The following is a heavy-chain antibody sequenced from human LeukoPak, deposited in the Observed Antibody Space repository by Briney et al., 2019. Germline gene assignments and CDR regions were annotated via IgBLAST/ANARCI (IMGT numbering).Heavy chain of an antibody. V-gene: IGHV4-4*07. CDR3: ARGPFDDYVWGSYRPTGFDP. J-gene: IGHJ5*02. CDR1: GGSISSYY. Sequence: KPSETLSLTCTVSGGSISSYYWSWIRQPAGKGLEWIGRIYTSGSTNYNPSLKSRVTISVDTSKNQFSLKLSSVTAADTAVYYCARGPFDDYVWGSYRPTGFDPWGQGTLVTVSS. D-gene: IGHD3-16*02. CDR2: IYTSGST.